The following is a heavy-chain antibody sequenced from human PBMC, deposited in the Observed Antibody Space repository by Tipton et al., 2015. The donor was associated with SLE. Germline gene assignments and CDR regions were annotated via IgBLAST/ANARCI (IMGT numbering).Heavy chain of an antibody. D-gene: IGHD6-6*01. CDR3: ARVLYSSSFFDY. Sequence: TLSLTCTVSGGSISSGSYYWSWIRQPAGKGLEWIGRIYTSGSTNYNPSLKSRVTISVDTSKNQFSLKLSSVTAADTAVYYCARVLYSSSFFDYWGQGTLVTVSS. J-gene: IGHJ4*02. CDR2: IYTSGST. V-gene: IGHV4-61*02. CDR1: GGSISSGSYY.